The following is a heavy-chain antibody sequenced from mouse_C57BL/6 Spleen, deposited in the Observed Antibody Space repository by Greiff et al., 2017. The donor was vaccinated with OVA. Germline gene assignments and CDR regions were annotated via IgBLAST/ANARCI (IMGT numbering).Heavy chain of an antibody. CDR1: GFTFSDYY. V-gene: IGHV5-16*01. CDR3: ARDGYYRAMDY. D-gene: IGHD1-1*01. Sequence: EVHLVESEGGLVQPGSSMKLSCTASGFTFSDYYMAWVRQVPEKGLEWVANINYDGSSTYYLDSLKSRFIISRDNAKNILYLQMSSLKSEDTATYYCARDGYYRAMDYWGQGTSVTVSS. J-gene: IGHJ4*01. CDR2: INYDGSST.